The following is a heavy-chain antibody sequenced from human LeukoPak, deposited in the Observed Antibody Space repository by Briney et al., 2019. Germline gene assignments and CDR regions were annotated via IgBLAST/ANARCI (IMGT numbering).Heavy chain of an antibody. D-gene: IGHD2-2*02. CDR2: INPSGGST. CDR3: ARGRVVVPAAIHHDYWYFDL. V-gene: IGHV1-46*01. J-gene: IGHJ2*01. CDR1: GYTFTSYY. Sequence: GASVKVSCKASGYTFTSYYMHWVRQAPGQGLEWMGIINPSGGSTSYAQKFQGRVTMTRNTSISTAYMELSSLRSEDTAVYYCARGRVVVPAAIHHDYWYFDLWGRGTLVTVSS.